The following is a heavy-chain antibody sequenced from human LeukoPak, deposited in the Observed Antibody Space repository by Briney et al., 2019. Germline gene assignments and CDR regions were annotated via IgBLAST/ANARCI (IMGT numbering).Heavy chain of an antibody. CDR2: INPNSGGT. D-gene: IGHD4-17*01. CDR3: ARDEGTTVTTIDY. Sequence: GSVKVSCKASGYTFTVYYMHWVRQAPGQGLEWVGWINPNSGGTNYAQKFQGRVIMTRDTSISRAYMELSRLRSDDTAVYYCARDEGTTVTTIDYWGQGTLVTVSS. CDR1: GYTFTVYY. J-gene: IGHJ4*02. V-gene: IGHV1-2*02.